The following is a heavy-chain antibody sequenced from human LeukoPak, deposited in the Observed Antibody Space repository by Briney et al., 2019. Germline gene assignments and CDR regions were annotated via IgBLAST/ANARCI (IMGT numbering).Heavy chain of an antibody. Sequence: SVKVSCKASGGTFSSYAISWVRQAPGQGLEWMGRIIPILGIANYAQKFQGRVTITADKSTSTAYMELSSLRSEDTAVYYCAINQDIVVVPAASYWFDLWGQGTLVTVSS. J-gene: IGHJ5*02. V-gene: IGHV1-69*04. CDR1: GGTFSSYA. D-gene: IGHD2-2*01. CDR3: AINQDIVVVPAASYWFDL. CDR2: IIPILGIA.